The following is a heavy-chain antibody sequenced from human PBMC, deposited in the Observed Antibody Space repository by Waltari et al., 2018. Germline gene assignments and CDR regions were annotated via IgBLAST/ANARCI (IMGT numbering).Heavy chain of an antibody. J-gene: IGHJ4*02. D-gene: IGHD6-13*01. CDR1: GYTFTSYY. Sequence: QVQLVQSGAEVKKPGASVKVSCKASGYTFTSYYMHWVRQAPGQGLEWMGIINPSGDSTSYAQKFQGRVTMTRDTSTSTVYVELSSLRSEDTAVYYCASSSSWYSYYFDYWGQGTLVTVSS. CDR3: ASSSSWYSYYFDY. CDR2: INPSGDST. V-gene: IGHV1-46*01.